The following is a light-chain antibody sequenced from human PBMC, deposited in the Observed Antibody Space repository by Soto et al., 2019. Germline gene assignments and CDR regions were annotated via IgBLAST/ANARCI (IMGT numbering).Light chain of an antibody. CDR3: QQYSNWLT. V-gene: IGKV3-11*01. CDR2: DAF. CDR1: QSVSSY. J-gene: IGKJ4*01. Sequence: ETVLTQSPATLSLSPGERATLSCRASQSVSSYLAWYQQKPGQAPRLLIYDAFNRATGIPARFSGSGSGTDFTLTISSLAPEDFAVYYCQQYSNWLTFGGGTKVEIK.